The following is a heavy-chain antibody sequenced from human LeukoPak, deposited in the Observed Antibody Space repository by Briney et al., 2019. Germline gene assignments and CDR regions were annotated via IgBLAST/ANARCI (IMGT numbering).Heavy chain of an antibody. D-gene: IGHD3-9*01. Sequence: GASVKVSCKASGGTFSSYAISWVRQAPGQGLEWMGGIIPIFGTANYAQKFQGRVTITADESTSTAYMELSSLRSEDTAVYYCARHDTNYDILTGYYIHDAFDIWGQGTMVTVSS. J-gene: IGHJ3*02. CDR3: ARHDTNYDILTGYYIHDAFDI. CDR2: IIPIFGTA. V-gene: IGHV1-69*01. CDR1: GGTFSSYA.